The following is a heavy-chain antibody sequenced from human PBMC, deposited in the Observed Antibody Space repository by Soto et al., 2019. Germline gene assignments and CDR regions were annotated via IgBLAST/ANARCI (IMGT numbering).Heavy chain of an antibody. V-gene: IGHV1-18*01. CDR1: GYTFTNYG. CDR2: ISTYNRNT. Sequence: ASVKVSCKASGYTFTNYGVSWVRQAPGQGLEWMGWISTYNRNTNYAQKLQGRVTMTTDTSTSTAYMELRSLRSDDTAAYYCARDRLRGYDSSGFYSWGQGTMVTVSS. CDR3: ARDRLRGYDSSGFYS. J-gene: IGHJ4*02. D-gene: IGHD3-22*01.